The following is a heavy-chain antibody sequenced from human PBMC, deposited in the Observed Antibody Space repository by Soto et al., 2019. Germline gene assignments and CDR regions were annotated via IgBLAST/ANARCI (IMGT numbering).Heavy chain of an antibody. CDR1: GFTFSSYS. CDR2: ISSSSSTI. J-gene: IGHJ6*04. Sequence: EVQLVESGGGLVQPGGSLRLSCAASGFTFSSYSMNWVRQAPGKGLAWVSYISSSSSTIYYADSVRGRFTISRDNAKNSLYLQMNSLRAEDTAVYYCARDPVTTLTDVWGKGTTVTVSS. V-gene: IGHV3-48*01. CDR3: ARDPVTTLTDV. D-gene: IGHD4-17*01.